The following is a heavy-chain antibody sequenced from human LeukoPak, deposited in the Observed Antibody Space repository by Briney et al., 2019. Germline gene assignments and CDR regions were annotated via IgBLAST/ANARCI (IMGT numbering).Heavy chain of an antibody. CDR3: ARARGSGWTADY. J-gene: IGHJ4*02. CDR1: GYTFTNYG. CDR2: ISAYNGNT. D-gene: IGHD6-19*01. Sequence: ASVKVSCKASGYTFTNYGISWVRQAPGQGLEWMGWISAYNGNTNLAQNLQGRVTMTTDTSTTTAYMELRSLRSDDTAVYYCARARGSGWTADYWGQGTLVTVSS. V-gene: IGHV1-18*01.